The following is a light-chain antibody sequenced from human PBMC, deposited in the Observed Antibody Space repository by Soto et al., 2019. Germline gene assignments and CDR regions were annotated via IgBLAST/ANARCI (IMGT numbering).Light chain of an antibody. J-gene: IGKJ3*01. Sequence: EIVMTQSPLSLSVTPGESASISCRSSESLLHSNGTNYLDWYLQKPGQSPQLLVYLGSTRASGVPDRFSASGSGTDFTLKSSRVEAGDVGVYYCMQALQTPVFGPGTKVDLK. CDR1: ESLLHSNGTNY. V-gene: IGKV2-28*01. CDR3: MQALQTPV. CDR2: LGS.